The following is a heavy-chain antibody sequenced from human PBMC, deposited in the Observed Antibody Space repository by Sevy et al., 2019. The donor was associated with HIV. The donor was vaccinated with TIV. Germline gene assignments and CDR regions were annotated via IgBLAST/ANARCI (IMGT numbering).Heavy chain of an antibody. Sequence: GGSLRLSCAASGFTFSSYSMNWVRQAPGKGLEWVSSISSSSSYIYYADSVKGRFTISRDNAKNSLYLQMNSLGAEDTALYSRARAYDLVVVVAAPLASWGQGTLVTVSS. D-gene: IGHD2-15*01. V-gene: IGHV3-21*01. CDR3: ARAYDLVVVVAAPLAS. CDR1: GFTFSSYS. CDR2: ISSSSSYI. J-gene: IGHJ5*02.